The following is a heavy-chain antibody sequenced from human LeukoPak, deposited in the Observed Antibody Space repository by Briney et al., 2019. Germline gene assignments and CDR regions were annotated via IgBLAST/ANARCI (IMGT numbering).Heavy chain of an antibody. J-gene: IGHJ4*02. CDR3: AKDGLWFGELFSHFDY. D-gene: IGHD3-10*01. Sequence: GGSLRLSCAASGFTFSSYWMSWVRQAPGKGLEWVANIKQDGSEKYYVDSVKGRFTISRDNAKNSLYLQMNSLRAEDTAVYYCAKDGLWFGELFSHFDYWGQGTLVTVSS. CDR1: GFTFSSYW. V-gene: IGHV3-7*01. CDR2: IKQDGSEK.